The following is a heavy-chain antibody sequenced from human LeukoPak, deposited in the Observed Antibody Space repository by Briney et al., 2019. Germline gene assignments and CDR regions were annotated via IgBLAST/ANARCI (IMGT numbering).Heavy chain of an antibody. V-gene: IGHV1-2*02. CDR1: GYTFTAYY. CDR3: ARDRHWNQGNFDY. J-gene: IGHJ4*02. Sequence: ASVKVSCKASGYTFTAYYIHWVRQAPGQGLEWMGWLNPNSGGTNYAQKFQGRVTMTRDTSINTAFMELSRLRSDDTAVYYCARDRHWNQGNFDYWGQGTLVTVSS. D-gene: IGHD1-1*01. CDR2: LNPNSGGT.